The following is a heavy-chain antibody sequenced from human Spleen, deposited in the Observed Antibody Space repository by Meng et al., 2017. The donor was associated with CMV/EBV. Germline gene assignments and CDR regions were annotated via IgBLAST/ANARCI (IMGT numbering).Heavy chain of an antibody. CDR1: GYTFTGYY. V-gene: IGHV1-2*02. D-gene: IGHD2-21*01. Sequence: ASVKVSCKASGYTFTGYYMHWVRQAPGQGLEWMGWINPNSGGTSYAENFQDRVTMTRDTSASTVYMVLSSLRSEDTAVYYCAREFSGDSNFDYWGQGTPVTVSS. CDR3: AREFSGDSNFDY. J-gene: IGHJ4*02. CDR2: INPNSGGT.